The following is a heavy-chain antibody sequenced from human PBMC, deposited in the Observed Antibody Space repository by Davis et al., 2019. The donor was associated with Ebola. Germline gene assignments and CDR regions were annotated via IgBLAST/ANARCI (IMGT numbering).Heavy chain of an antibody. V-gene: IGHV1-46*01. Sequence: ASVKVSCKASGYTFTGYYIHWVRQAPGQGLEWMGIINPSGGSTSYAQKFQGRVTMTRNTSISTAYMELSSLTSEDTAVYYCARSIQVVGATGPGYWGRGTLVTVSS. J-gene: IGHJ4*02. D-gene: IGHD1-26*01. CDR1: GYTFTGYY. CDR3: ARSIQVVGATGPGY. CDR2: INPSGGST.